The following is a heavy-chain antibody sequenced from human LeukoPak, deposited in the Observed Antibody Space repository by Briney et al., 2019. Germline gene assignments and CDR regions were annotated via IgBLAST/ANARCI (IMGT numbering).Heavy chain of an antibody. D-gene: IGHD6-19*01. CDR1: GGSISSYY. CDR2: IYYSGST. Sequence: DPSETLSLTCTVSGGSISSYYWSWIRQPPGKGLEWIGYIYYSGSTNYNPSLKSRVTISVDTSKNQFSLKLSSVTAADTAVYYCARESSGLYVDYWGQGTLVTVSS. CDR3: ARESSGLYVDY. V-gene: IGHV4-59*01. J-gene: IGHJ4*02.